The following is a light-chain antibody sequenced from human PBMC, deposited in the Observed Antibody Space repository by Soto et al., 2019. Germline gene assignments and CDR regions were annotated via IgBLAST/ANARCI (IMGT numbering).Light chain of an antibody. CDR1: SSDIGGYNY. Sequence: QSALTQPASVSGSPGQSITISCTGTSSDIGGYNYVSWYQQLPGKVPKLIIYDVSNRPSGVSDRFSGSKSGNAASLTISGLQAEDEAYYYCSSYTSTSTLYVFGTGTKLTVL. CDR3: SSYTSTSTLYV. CDR2: DVS. V-gene: IGLV2-14*03. J-gene: IGLJ1*01.